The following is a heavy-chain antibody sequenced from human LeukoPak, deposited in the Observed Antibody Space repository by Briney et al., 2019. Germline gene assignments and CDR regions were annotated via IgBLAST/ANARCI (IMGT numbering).Heavy chain of an antibody. V-gene: IGHV3-66*01. CDR2: IYSGGST. CDR3: ARVGRYCSGGSCYGDSGHDAFDI. D-gene: IGHD2-15*01. J-gene: IGHJ3*02. Sequence: PVGSLRLSCAASGFTVSSNYMSWVRQAPGKGVEWVSVIYSGGSTYYTDSVKSRFTISRDNSKNTLYLQIHSLIPEDTAVYYCARVGRYCSGGSCYGDSGHDAFDIWGQGTMVTVSS. CDR1: GFTVSSNY.